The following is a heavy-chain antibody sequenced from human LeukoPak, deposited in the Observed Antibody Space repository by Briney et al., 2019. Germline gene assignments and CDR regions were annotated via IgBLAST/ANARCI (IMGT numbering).Heavy chain of an antibody. CDR3: ARSACSGGTCYSQRGAFDI. Sequence: RPSETLSLTCAVYGGSFSGYYWSWIRQPPGKGLEWIGEINHSGSTNYNPSLKSRVTISVDTSKNQFSLKLSSVTAADTAVYYCARSACSGGTCYSQRGAFDIWGQGTMVIVSS. V-gene: IGHV4-34*01. CDR2: INHSGST. D-gene: IGHD2-15*01. J-gene: IGHJ3*02. CDR1: GGSFSGYY.